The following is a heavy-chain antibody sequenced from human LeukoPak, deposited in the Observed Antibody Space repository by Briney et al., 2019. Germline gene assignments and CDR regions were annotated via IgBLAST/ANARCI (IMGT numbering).Heavy chain of an antibody. D-gene: IGHD3-22*01. CDR1: GYTFTGYY. CDR3: ARGPYDSSGYFDY. Sequence: ASVKVSYKASGYTFTGYYMHWVRQAPGQGLEWMGWINPNSGGTNYAQKFQGWVTMTRDTSISTAYMELSRLRSDDTAVYYCARGPYDSSGYFDYWGQGTLVTVSS. CDR2: INPNSGGT. V-gene: IGHV1-2*04. J-gene: IGHJ4*02.